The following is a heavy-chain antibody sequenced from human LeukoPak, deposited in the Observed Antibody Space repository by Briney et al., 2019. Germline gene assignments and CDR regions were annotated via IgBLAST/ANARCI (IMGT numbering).Heavy chain of an antibody. V-gene: IGHV4-39*01. CDR3: ARTIGKIAARPVDY. J-gene: IGHJ4*02. Sequence: SETQSLTCTVSGGSISSSSYYWGWIRQPPGKGLEWIGGIYYSGSTYYNPSLKSRVTISVDTSKNQFSLKLSSVTAADTAVYYCARTIGKIAARPVDYWGQGTLVTVSS. D-gene: IGHD6-6*01. CDR2: IYYSGST. CDR1: GGSISSSSYY.